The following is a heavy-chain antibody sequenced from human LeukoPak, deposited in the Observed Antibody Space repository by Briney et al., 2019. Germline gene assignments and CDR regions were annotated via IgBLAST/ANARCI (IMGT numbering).Heavy chain of an antibody. Sequence: GSSVKVSCKTSGGTVSSFALSWMRQAPGQGPEWMGGFIPILRTPKDAQKLQGRVTITTDESTDTFYMEVSGLRVEDTAVYYCATPSRGHAFDIWGQGTMVTVS. D-gene: IGHD3-10*01. CDR1: GGTVSSFA. CDR3: ATPSRGHAFDI. CDR2: FIPILRTP. V-gene: IGHV1-69*05. J-gene: IGHJ3*02.